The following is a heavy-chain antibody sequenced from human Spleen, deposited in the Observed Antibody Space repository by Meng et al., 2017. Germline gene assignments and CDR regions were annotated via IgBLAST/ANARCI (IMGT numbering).Heavy chain of an antibody. J-gene: IGHJ4*02. Sequence: QVERTEGWTGLLKPSETRSLTCVVSGRSFSKYYWGWVSPPPGKVLEWIGEMHHIGTTNYHPSLESRATISGDPSQNNLSLKLGSVTAADSAFYSFGRAPTTMAQDFDYWGQGTLVTVSS. CDR3: GRAPTTMAQDFDY. CDR1: GRSFSKYY. D-gene: IGHD4-11*01. CDR2: MHHIGTT. V-gene: IGHV4-34*01.